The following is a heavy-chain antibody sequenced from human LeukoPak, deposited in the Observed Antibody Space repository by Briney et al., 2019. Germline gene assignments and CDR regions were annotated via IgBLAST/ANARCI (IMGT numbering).Heavy chain of an antibody. CDR2: ISGVGGTT. Sequence: PGGSLRLSCAASEFTFSSYVMSWVRQAPGKGLDWVSAISGVGGTTYYADSVKGRFTISRDNSKNTLYLQMNSLRAEDTAVYYCAKTYSSSWSTDYWGQGTLVTVSS. V-gene: IGHV3-23*01. CDR1: EFTFSSYV. CDR3: AKTYSSSWSTDY. J-gene: IGHJ4*02. D-gene: IGHD6-13*01.